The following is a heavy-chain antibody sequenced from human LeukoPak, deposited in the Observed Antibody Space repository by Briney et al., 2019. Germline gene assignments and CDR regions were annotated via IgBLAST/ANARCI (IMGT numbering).Heavy chain of an antibody. V-gene: IGHV1-24*01. J-gene: IGHJ4*02. Sequence: DSVKVSCKVSGYTLTELSMHWVRQAPGKGLEWMGGFDPEDGETIYAQKFQGRVTMTEDTSTDTAYMEVSSLRSEDTAVYYCGTGRPMITFGGVIVEYYFDYWGQGSLVTVSS. CDR1: GYTLTELS. CDR3: GTGRPMITFGGVIVEYYFDY. CDR2: FDPEDGET. D-gene: IGHD3-16*02.